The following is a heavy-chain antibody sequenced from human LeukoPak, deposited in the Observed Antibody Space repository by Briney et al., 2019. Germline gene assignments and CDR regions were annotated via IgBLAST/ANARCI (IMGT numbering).Heavy chain of an antibody. V-gene: IGHV3-23*01. CDR2: ISVSGSRA. J-gene: IGHJ6*02. Sequence: QPGGSLRLSCAASGFTFSSNAMSWVRQAPGKGLEWVSVISVSGSRAYYADFVKGRFTVSRDNSKNTVLLQVNSLRVEDTAVYYCTKDHDGMHAWGQGTTVTVSS. CDR3: TKDHDGMHA. CDR1: GFTFSSNA.